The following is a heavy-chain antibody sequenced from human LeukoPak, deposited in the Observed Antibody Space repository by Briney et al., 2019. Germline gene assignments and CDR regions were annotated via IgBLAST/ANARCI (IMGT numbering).Heavy chain of an antibody. V-gene: IGHV3-33*03. CDR1: GLTFSSYG. CDR2: IWYDGSKK. J-gene: IGHJ4*02. Sequence: PGRSLKLSCAASGLTFSSYGMHWVRQAPGKGLEWVAVIWYDGSKKDYADSVKGRFTISRDNAKNSLYLQMNSLRVEETAVYYCARSTLGRSTNPFDYWGQGTLVTVSS. CDR3: ARSTLGRSTNPFDY. D-gene: IGHD6-13*01.